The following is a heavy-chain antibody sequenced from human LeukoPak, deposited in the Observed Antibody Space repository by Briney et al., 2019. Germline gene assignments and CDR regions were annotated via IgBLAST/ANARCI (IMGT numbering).Heavy chain of an antibody. CDR1: GYTFTNYY. CDR2: INPSGGST. V-gene: IGHV1-46*01. Sequence: GASVKVSCKASGYTFTNYYMHWVRQAPGQGLEWMGIINPSGGSTSYAQKFQGRVSVTRDMSTSTVYMELSSLRSEDTAVYYCARAWSGGHNYFGGYWGQGTLVTVSS. CDR3: ARAWSGGHNYFGGY. J-gene: IGHJ4*02. D-gene: IGHD5-24*01.